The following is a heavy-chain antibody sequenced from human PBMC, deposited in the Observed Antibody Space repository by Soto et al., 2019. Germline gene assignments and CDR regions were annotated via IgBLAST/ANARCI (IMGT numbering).Heavy chain of an antibody. Sequence: SETLSLTCAVSAGSISSRNWWTWVRQSPGKGLEWIATVHYSGSTYYTPSLKNRVTISADTSNNQFSLRLNSVTAADTAVYYCARQHYYDSSGYYTWNWGQGTLVTVS. D-gene: IGHD3-22*01. J-gene: IGHJ4*02. CDR2: VHYSGST. V-gene: IGHV4-39*01. CDR1: AGSISSRNW. CDR3: ARQHYYDSSGYYTWN.